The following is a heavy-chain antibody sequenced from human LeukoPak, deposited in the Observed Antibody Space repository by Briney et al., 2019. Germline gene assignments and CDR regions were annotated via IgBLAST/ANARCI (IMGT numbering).Heavy chain of an antibody. CDR1: GFTVITND. CDR2: LYSDGNT. J-gene: IGHJ4*02. V-gene: IGHV3-53*01. CDR3: ARGVEPLAANTLAY. Sequence: GGSLRLSCAASGFTVITNDMTWVRQAPGKGLEWVSVLYSDGNTKYADSVQGRLTISRDNSKNTLYLEMNSLSPDDTAVYYCARGVEPLAANTLAYWGQGTVVSVS. D-gene: IGHD1-14*01.